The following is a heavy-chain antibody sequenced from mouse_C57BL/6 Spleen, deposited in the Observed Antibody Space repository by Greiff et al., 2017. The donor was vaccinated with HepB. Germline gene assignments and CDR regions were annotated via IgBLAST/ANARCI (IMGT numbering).Heavy chain of an antibody. CDR1: GYTFTEYT. Sequence: VQGVESGAELVKPGASVKLSCKASGYTFTEYTIHWVKQRSGQGLEWIGWFYPGSGSIKYNEKFKDKATLTADKSSSTVYMELSRLTSEDSAVYFCARDEQTAQATRPAWFAYWGQGTLVTVSA. V-gene: IGHV1-62-2*01. D-gene: IGHD3-2*02. J-gene: IGHJ3*01. CDR3: ARDEQTAQATRPAWFAY. CDR2: FYPGSGSI.